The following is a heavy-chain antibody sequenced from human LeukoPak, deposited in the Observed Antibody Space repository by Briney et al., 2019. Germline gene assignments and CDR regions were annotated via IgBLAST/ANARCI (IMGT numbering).Heavy chain of an antibody. CDR1: GFTFTTYG. Sequence: PGGSLRLSCAASGFTFTTYGMHWVRQAPGKGLEWVAIIWYDGSNKYYADSVKGRFTISRDNSKNTLYLQMNSLRAEETAVYYCAAGEPYAYWGQGTLVTVSS. CDR2: IWYDGSNK. V-gene: IGHV3-33*01. D-gene: IGHD2-8*01. CDR3: AAGEPYAY. J-gene: IGHJ4*02.